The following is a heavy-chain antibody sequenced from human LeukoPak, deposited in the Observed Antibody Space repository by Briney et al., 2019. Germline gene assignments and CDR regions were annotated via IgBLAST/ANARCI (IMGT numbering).Heavy chain of an antibody. Sequence: ASVKVSCKASGYTFTSYYMHWVRQAPGQGLEWMGIINPSGGSTSYAQKLQGRVTMTTDTSTSTAYMELRSLRSDDTAVYYCARVDPRIAVAGISWFDPWGQGTLVTVSS. CDR1: GYTFTSYY. CDR3: ARVDPRIAVAGISWFDP. D-gene: IGHD6-19*01. V-gene: IGHV1-46*01. J-gene: IGHJ5*02. CDR2: INPSGGST.